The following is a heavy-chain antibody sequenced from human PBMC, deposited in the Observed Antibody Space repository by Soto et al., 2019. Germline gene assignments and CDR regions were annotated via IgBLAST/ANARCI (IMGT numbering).Heavy chain of an antibody. V-gene: IGHV3-23*01. CDR3: AKDQYSSSWHTPFDY. CDR1: GFTFSSYA. J-gene: IGHJ4*02. CDR2: ISGSGGST. D-gene: IGHD6-13*01. Sequence: PGGSLRLSCAASGFTFSSYAMSWVRQAPGKGLEWVSAISGSGGSTYYADSVKGRFTISRDNSKNTLYLQMNSLRAEDTAVYYCAKDQYSSSWHTPFDYWGQGTLVTVSS.